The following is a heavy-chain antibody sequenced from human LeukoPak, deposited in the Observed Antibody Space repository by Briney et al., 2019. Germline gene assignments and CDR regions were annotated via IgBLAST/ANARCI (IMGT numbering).Heavy chain of an antibody. J-gene: IGHJ4*02. Sequence: SETLSLTCAVYGGSFSGYYWSWIRQPPGKGLEWIGEINHSGSTNYHPSLKSRVTISVDTSKNQFSLKLSSVTAADTAVYYCAREDGSYYDSSGYWFDYWGQGTLVTVSS. D-gene: IGHD3-22*01. CDR2: INHSGST. CDR1: GGSFSGYY. CDR3: AREDGSYYDSSGYWFDY. V-gene: IGHV4-34*01.